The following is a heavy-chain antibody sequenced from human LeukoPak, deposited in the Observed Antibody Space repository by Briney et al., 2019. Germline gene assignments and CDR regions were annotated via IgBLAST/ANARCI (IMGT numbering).Heavy chain of an antibody. Sequence: SETLSLTCTVSGGSISSGSYYWSWIRQPPGKGLEWIGYIYHSGSTYYNPSLKSRVTISVDRSKNQFSLKLSSVTAADMAVYYCARDRSFDYWGQGTLVTVSS. CDR2: IYHSGST. CDR3: ARDRSFDY. V-gene: IGHV4-30-2*01. CDR1: GGSISSGSYY. J-gene: IGHJ4*02.